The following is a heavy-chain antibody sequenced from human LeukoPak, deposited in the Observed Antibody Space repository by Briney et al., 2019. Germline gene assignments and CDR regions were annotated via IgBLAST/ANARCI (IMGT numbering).Heavy chain of an antibody. J-gene: IGHJ4*02. CDR2: IYYSGST. CDR1: GGFISSYY. Sequence: PSETLSLTCTVSGGFISSYYWSWIRQPPGKGLEWIGYIYYSGSTNYNPSLKSRVTISVDTSKNQFSLKLSSVTAADTAVYYCARDGGLRYFDYWGQGTLVTVSS. CDR3: ARDGGLRYFDY. D-gene: IGHD2-15*01. V-gene: IGHV4-59*01.